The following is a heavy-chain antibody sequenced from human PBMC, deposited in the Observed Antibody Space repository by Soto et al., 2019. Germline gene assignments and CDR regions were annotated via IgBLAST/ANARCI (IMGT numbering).Heavy chain of an antibody. Sequence: QVQLQESGPGLVKPPETLSLTCTVSGGSMSNYYWSWIRQPAGKRLEWIGRIYTTGRTHDNPSLKGRVTLSIVMSKNQFSLKLTSVTAADTAVYYCARELPSIYEILTGHFDHWGQGTLVTVSS. CDR3: ARELPSIYEILTGHFDH. CDR1: GGSMSNYY. D-gene: IGHD3-9*01. J-gene: IGHJ4*02. CDR2: IYTTGRT. V-gene: IGHV4-4*07.